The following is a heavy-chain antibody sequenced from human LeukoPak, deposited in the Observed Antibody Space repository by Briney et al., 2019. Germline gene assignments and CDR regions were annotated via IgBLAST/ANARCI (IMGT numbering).Heavy chain of an antibody. CDR3: ARGGDSSSWSPYYFDY. Sequence: ASVKVSCKASGGTFSSYAISWVRQAPGQGLEWMGGIIPIFGTANYAQKFQGRVTITADESTSTAYMELSSLRSEDTAVYYCARGGDSSSWSPYYFDYWGQGTLVTVSS. CDR2: IIPIFGTA. D-gene: IGHD6-13*01. CDR1: GGTFSSYA. J-gene: IGHJ4*02. V-gene: IGHV1-69*13.